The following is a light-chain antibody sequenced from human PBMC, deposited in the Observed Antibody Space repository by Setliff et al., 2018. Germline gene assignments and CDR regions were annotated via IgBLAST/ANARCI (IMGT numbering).Light chain of an antibody. Sequence: EIVLTQSPGTLSLSPGERATLSCRASQTVSSTYLAWFQQKPGQAPRLLIYGASSRATGIPDRFSGSGSGTDFTLTISRLEPEDFAVYYWQQHGTSFGPGTKVDIK. CDR3: QQHGTS. CDR2: GAS. CDR1: QTVSSTY. V-gene: IGKV3-20*01. J-gene: IGKJ3*01.